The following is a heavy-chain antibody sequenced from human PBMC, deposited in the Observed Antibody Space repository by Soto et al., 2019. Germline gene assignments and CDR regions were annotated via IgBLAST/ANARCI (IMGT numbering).Heavy chain of an antibody. J-gene: IGHJ6*02. V-gene: IGHV3-7*01. CDR2: IKQDGSEK. CDR3: ARDDSWSVALRDNGMDV. CDR1: GFTFSSYW. D-gene: IGHD3-3*01. Sequence: GGSLRLSCAASGFTFSSYWMSWVRQAPGKGLEWVANIKQDGSEKYYVDSVKGRFTISRDNAKNSLYLQMNSLRAEDTAVYYCARDDSWSVALRDNGMDVWGQGTTVTVSS.